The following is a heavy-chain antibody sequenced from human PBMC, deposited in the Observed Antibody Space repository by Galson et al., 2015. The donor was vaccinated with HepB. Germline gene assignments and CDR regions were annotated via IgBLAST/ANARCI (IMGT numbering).Heavy chain of an antibody. V-gene: IGHV3-48*02. J-gene: IGHJ6*02. CDR1: GFTFSSYS. CDR2: ISSSSGTI. CDR3: AGYYGSGSKTQYYYGMDV. D-gene: IGHD3-10*01. Sequence: SLRLSCAASGFTFSSYSMNWVRQAQGKGLEWVSYISSSSGTIYYADSVKGRFTISRDNAKNSLYLQMNSLRDEDTAVYYCAGYYGSGSKTQYYYGMDVWGQGTTVTVSS.